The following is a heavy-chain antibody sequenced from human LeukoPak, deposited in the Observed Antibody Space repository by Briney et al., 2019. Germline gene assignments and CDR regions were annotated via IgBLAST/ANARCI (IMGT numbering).Heavy chain of an antibody. CDR2: ISGSGGST. CDR1: GFTFSSYA. V-gene: IGHV3-23*01. J-gene: IGHJ4*02. D-gene: IGHD5-18*01. Sequence: GGSLRLSCAASGFTFSSYAMSWVRQAPGKGLEWVSAISGSGGSTYYADSVKGRFTISRDNSKNTLYLQMNSLRAGDTAVYYCAKVRIQLWSYYFDYWGQGTLVTVSS. CDR3: AKVRIQLWSYYFDY.